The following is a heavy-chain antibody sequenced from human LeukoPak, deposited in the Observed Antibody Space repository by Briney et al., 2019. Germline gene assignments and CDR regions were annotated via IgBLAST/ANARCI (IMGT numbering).Heavy chain of an antibody. CDR1: GYTFTGYY. Sequence: ASVKVSCKASGYTFTGYYMHWVRQAPGQGLEWMGWINPNSGGTNYAQKLQGRVTMTRDTSISTAYMELSRLRSDDTAVYYCARVKKGIAAAGTKRAWFDPWGQGTLVTVSS. J-gene: IGHJ5*02. V-gene: IGHV1-2*02. CDR3: ARVKKGIAAAGTKRAWFDP. D-gene: IGHD6-13*01. CDR2: INPNSGGT.